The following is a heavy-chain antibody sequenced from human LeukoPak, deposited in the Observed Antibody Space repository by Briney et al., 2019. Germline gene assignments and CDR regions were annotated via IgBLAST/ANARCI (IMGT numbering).Heavy chain of an antibody. CDR1: GYTFTSYY. CDR3: AREESGGYFDY. CDR2: SNPSGVGT. Sequence: ASVKVSCKASGYTFTSYYVHWVRQAPGQGLEWMGVSNPSGVGTNYAQKFQGRVTMTRDTSTTTVYMELSSLRSEDTAVYYCAREESGGYFDYWGQGTLVTVSS. J-gene: IGHJ4*02. D-gene: IGHD2-8*02. V-gene: IGHV1-46*01.